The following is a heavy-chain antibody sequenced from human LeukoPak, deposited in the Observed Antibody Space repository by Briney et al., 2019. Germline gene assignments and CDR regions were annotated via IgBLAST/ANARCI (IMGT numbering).Heavy chain of an antibody. CDR1: GFTFSTYW. CDR3: ARRWVSGSNFDS. D-gene: IGHD1-14*01. J-gene: IGHJ4*02. Sequence: GGSLRLSCAASGFTFSTYWVSWVRQAPGKGLEWVANIQQDGSEKYYVDSVKGRFTISRDNAKNSLYLQMNSLRVEDTAVYYCARRWVSGSNFDSWGQGTLVTVSS. V-gene: IGHV3-7*01. CDR2: IQQDGSEK.